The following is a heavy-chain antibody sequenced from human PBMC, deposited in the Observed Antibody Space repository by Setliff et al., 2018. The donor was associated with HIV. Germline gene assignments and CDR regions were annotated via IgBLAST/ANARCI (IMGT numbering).Heavy chain of an antibody. CDR3: ARRIHPGSSWIYYYYYYGMDV. CDR1: GGSISNSRYY. CDR2: IYHSGNT. J-gene: IGHJ6*02. Sequence: SETLSLTCTVSGGSISNSRYYWSWIRQPPGKGLEWIGSIYHSGNTYYMPSLQSRVTISVDTSKNQFSLKLSSVTAADTAVYYCARRIHPGSSWIYYYYYYGMDVWGQGTTVTVSS. V-gene: IGHV4-39*01. D-gene: IGHD6-13*01.